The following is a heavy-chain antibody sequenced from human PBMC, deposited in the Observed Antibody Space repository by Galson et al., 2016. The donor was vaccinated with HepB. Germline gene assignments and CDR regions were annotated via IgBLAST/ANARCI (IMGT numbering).Heavy chain of an antibody. CDR1: GFIFITYA. CDR2: IDNSGGAI. Sequence: SLRLSCAPSGFIFITYAMNWVRQAPGKGLEWISYIDNSGGAIYYTDSVRGRFTISRDNAKNSLYLQMNSLRDEDTAVYYCATGLTTFEHWGQGTLVTVSS. J-gene: IGHJ4*02. V-gene: IGHV3-48*02. CDR3: ATGLTTFEH. D-gene: IGHD4-11*01.